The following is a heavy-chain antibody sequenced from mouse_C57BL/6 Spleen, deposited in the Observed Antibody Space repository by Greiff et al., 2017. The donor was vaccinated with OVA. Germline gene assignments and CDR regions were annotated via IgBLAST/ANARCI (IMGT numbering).Heavy chain of an antibody. V-gene: IGHV5-4*01. Sequence: DVQLQESGAGLVKPGGSLKLSCAASGFTFSSYAMSWVRQTPEKRLEWVATISDGGSYTYYPDNVKGRFTISRDNAKNNLYLQMSHLKSEDTAIYYCARDLGRDYFDYWGQGTTLTVSS. CDR2: ISDGGSYT. CDR3: ARDLGRDYFDY. J-gene: IGHJ2*01. D-gene: IGHD4-1*01. CDR1: GFTFSSYA.